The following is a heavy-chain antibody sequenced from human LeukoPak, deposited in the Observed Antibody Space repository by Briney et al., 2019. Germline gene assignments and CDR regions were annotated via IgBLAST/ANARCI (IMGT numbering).Heavy chain of an antibody. CDR1: GFTFSSYA. J-gene: IGHJ6*02. CDR2: ISGSGGSI. CDR3: AKEEGDYSNLWWESLYGMDV. V-gene: IGHV3-23*01. D-gene: IGHD4-11*01. Sequence: GGSLRLSCAASGFTFSSYAMSWVRQAPGKGLEWVSTISGSGGSIYYADSVKGRFTISRDNSKNTLYLQMNSLRAEDTAVYYCAKEEGDYSNLWWESLYGMDVWGQGTTVTVSS.